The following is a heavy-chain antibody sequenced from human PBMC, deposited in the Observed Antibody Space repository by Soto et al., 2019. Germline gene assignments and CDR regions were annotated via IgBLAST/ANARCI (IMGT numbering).Heavy chain of an antibody. CDR3: TFYGDYVSHFDY. Sequence: EVQLVESGGGLVKPGGSLRLSCAASGFTFSNAWMNWVRQAPGKGLEWVGRIKSKTDGGTTDYAAPVKGRFTISRDDSENTLYLQMNSLKTEDTAVYYCTFYGDYVSHFDYWGQGTLVTVSS. J-gene: IGHJ4*02. D-gene: IGHD4-17*01. CDR1: GFTFSNAW. V-gene: IGHV3-15*07. CDR2: IKSKTDGGTT.